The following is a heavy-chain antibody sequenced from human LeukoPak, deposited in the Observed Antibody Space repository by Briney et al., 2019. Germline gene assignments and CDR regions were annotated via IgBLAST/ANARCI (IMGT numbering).Heavy chain of an antibody. J-gene: IGHJ4*02. CDR1: EFTINTKY. CDR3: ARGQEYSYGRYYFDY. D-gene: IGHD5-18*01. Sequence: GGSLRLSCAASEFTINTKYMSWVRQAPGKGLEWISTLYGFSNTYYADSVKGRFTISRDNSRSTLYLQMNSLRAEDTANYYCARGQEYSYGRYYFDYWGQGTLVTVSS. V-gene: IGHV3-53*01. CDR2: LYGFSNT.